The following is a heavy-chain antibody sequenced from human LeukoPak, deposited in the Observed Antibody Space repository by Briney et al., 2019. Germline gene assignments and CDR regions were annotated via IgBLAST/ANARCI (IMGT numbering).Heavy chain of an antibody. CDR1: GFTFSSYA. V-gene: IGHV3-23*01. CDR2: ISVCGGST. J-gene: IGHJ4*02. CDR3: AKVMTRTMVRGVPPSDY. Sequence: GGSLTLSCAAPGFTFSSYAFCWVGQAPAKGLDWVSAISVCGGSTYYADSVKGRFTISRDNSKNTLYLQMNSLRAEDTAVYYCAKVMTRTMVRGVPPSDYWGQGTLVTVSS. D-gene: IGHD3-10*01.